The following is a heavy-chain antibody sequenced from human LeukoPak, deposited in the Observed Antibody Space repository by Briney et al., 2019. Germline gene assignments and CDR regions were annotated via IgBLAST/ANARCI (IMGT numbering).Heavy chain of an antibody. CDR2: IYHSGST. CDR1: GYSISSGYY. Sequence: SETLSLTCTVSGYSISSGYYWGWIRQPPGKGLEWIGSIYHSGSTYYNSSLKSRVTISVDTSKNQFSLKLSSVIAADTAVYYCARDGMATVVTPNYWGQGTLVTVSS. J-gene: IGHJ4*02. V-gene: IGHV4-38-2*02. D-gene: IGHD4-23*01. CDR3: ARDGMATVVTPNY.